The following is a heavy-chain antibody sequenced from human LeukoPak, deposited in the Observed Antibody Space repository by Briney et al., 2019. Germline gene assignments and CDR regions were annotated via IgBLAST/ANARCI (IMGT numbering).Heavy chain of an antibody. CDR2: ISYDGSNK. J-gene: IGHJ4*02. Sequence: PGGSLRLSCAASGFTFSSYGMHWVRQAPGKGLEWVAVISYDGSNKYYADSVKGRFTISRDNSKNTLYLQMNSLRAEDTAVSYCAKDPDGYDFWSGPSSNYFDYWGQGTLVTVSS. D-gene: IGHD3-3*01. CDR3: AKDPDGYDFWSGPSSNYFDY. V-gene: IGHV3-30*18. CDR1: GFTFSSYG.